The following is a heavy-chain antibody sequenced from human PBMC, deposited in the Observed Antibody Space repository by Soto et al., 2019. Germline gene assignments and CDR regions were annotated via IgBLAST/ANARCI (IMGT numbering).Heavy chain of an antibody. V-gene: IGHV1-46*01. D-gene: IGHD1-26*01. CDR2: INPSGGST. Sequence: GASVKVSCKASGYTFTSYYMHWVRQAPGQGLEWMGIINPSGGSTSYAQKFQGRVTMTRDTSTSTVYMELSSLRSEDTAVYYCARDFVGAPDYYYYYGMDVWGQGTTVPVS. CDR3: ARDFVGAPDYYYYYGMDV. CDR1: GYTFTSYY. J-gene: IGHJ6*02.